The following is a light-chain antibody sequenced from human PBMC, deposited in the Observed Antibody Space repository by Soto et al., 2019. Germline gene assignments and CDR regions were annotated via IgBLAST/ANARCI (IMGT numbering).Light chain of an antibody. CDR2: RNN. Sequence: QAVVTQPPSASGTPGQKVTIPCSGSSSNIESNYVYWYQQLPGPAPKLLIYRNNQRPSVVPDRFSGSKSGTSASLAISGLRSEDEADYYCAAWDVSLSGYVFGTGTKVTVL. CDR1: SSNIESNY. V-gene: IGLV1-47*01. CDR3: AAWDVSLSGYV. J-gene: IGLJ1*01.